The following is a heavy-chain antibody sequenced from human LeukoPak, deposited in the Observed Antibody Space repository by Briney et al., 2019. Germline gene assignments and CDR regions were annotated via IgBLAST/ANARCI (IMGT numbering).Heavy chain of an antibody. Sequence: PSETLSLTCTVSGGSISSSSYYWGWIRQPPGKGLEWIGSIYYSGSTYYNPSLKSRVTISVDTSKNQFSLKLSSVTAADTAVYYCARGLTGDFDYWGQGTLVTVSS. CDR3: ARGLTGDFDY. V-gene: IGHV4-39*07. CDR2: IYYSGST. D-gene: IGHD3-16*01. J-gene: IGHJ4*02. CDR1: GGSISSSSYY.